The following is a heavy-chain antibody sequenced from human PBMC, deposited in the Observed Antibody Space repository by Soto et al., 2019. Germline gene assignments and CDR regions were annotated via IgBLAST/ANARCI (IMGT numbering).Heavy chain of an antibody. CDR1: GFNFSSYA. D-gene: IGHD3-16*01. CDR3: AKSQTSWGFFFDY. V-gene: IGHV3-23*01. J-gene: IGHJ4*02. CDR2: ISGSGGST. Sequence: GSLRLSCTASGFNFSSYAMSWVRQAPGKGLEWVSAISGSGGSTYYADSVKGRFTISRDNSKNTLYLQMNSLRAEDTAVYYCAKSQTSWGFFFDYWGQGTLVTVSS.